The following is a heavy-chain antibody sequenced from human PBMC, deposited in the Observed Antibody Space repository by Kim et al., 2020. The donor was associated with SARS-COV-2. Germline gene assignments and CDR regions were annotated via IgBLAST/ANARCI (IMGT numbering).Heavy chain of an antibody. Sequence: SETLSLTCSVSGVSISSYYWSWIRQPPGKGLEWIGYIYYTGSANYNPSLRSRVTISVDTSKNQFSLKLSSVTAADTAVYYCAGTVRGANFDYWGRGAQVT. CDR1: GVSISSYY. CDR2: IYYTGSA. CDR3: AGTVRGANFDY. V-gene: IGHV4-59*08. D-gene: IGHD3-10*01. J-gene: IGHJ4*02.